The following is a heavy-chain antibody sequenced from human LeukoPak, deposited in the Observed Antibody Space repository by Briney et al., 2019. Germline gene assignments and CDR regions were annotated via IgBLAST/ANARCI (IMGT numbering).Heavy chain of an antibody. CDR1: GFTLTSSA. CDR3: AAKPVASGSYLYYFDY. CDR2: SVVGSGNT. D-gene: IGHD1-26*01. J-gene: IGHJ4*02. V-gene: IGHV1-58*02. Sequence: EASVKVSCKASGFTLTSSAMQWVRQARGQRLEWIGWSVVGSGNTNYAQKFQERVTITRDMSTSTAYMELSSLRSEDTAVYYCAAKPVASGSYLYYFDYWGQGTLVTVSS.